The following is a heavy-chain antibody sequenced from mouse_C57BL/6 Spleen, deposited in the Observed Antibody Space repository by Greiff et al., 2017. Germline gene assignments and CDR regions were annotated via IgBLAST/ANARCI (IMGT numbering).Heavy chain of an antibody. Sequence: EVQLQQSGPELVKPGASVKIPCKASGYTFTDYNMDWVKQSHGKSLEWIGDINPNNGGTIYNQKFKGKATLTVDKSSSTAYMELRSLTSEDTAVYYCARSRRSKDYFDYWGQGTTLTFSS. J-gene: IGHJ2*01. CDR3: ARSRRSKDYFDY. V-gene: IGHV1-18*01. CDR1: GYTFTDYN. CDR2: INPNNGGT.